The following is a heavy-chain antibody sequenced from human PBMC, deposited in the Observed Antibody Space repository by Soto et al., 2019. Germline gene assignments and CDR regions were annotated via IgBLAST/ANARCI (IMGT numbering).Heavy chain of an antibody. J-gene: IGHJ6*02. V-gene: IGHV3-33*01. D-gene: IGHD2-2*01. CDR2: IWYDGSNK. CDR1: GFTFSSYG. CDR3: ARDLPGPQLLLSYVMDV. Sequence: PVGSLRLSCAASGFTFSSYGMHWVRQAPGKGLEWVAVIWYDGSNKYYADSVKGRFTISRDNSKNTLYLQMNSLRAEDTAVYYCARDLPGPQLLLSYVMDVWGQGTTVTVSS.